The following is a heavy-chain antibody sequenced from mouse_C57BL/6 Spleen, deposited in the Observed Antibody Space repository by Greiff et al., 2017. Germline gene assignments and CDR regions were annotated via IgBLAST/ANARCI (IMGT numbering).Heavy chain of an antibody. J-gene: IGHJ1*03. D-gene: IGHD2-5*01. CDR3: ARYRYSNWYFDV. CDR2: INPGSGGT. V-gene: IGHV1-54*01. CDR1: GYAFTNYL. Sequence: VQLQQSGAELVRPGTSVKVSCKASGYAFTNYLIEWVKQRPGQGLEWIGVINPGSGGTNYNEKFKGKATLTADKSSSTAYMQLSSLTSEDSAVYFCARYRYSNWYFDVWGTGTTVTVSS.